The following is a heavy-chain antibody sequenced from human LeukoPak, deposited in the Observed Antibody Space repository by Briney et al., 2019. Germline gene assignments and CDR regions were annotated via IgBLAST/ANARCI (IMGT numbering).Heavy chain of an antibody. CDR3: ARGAVRYFGNWFDP. CDR1: GGSISSYY. Sequence: SETLSLTCTVSGGSISSYYWRWIRQPPGKGLEWIGYIYYSGSTNYNPSLKGRVTISVDTSKNQFSLKLSSVTAADTAVYYCARGAVRYFGNWFDPWGQGTLVTVSS. V-gene: IGHV4-59*01. D-gene: IGHD3-9*01. J-gene: IGHJ5*02. CDR2: IYYSGST.